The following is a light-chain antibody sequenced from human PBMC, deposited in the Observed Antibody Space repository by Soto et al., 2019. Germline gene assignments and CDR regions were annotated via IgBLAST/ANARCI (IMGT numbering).Light chain of an antibody. CDR3: QQRLNWPALS. V-gene: IGKV3-11*01. Sequence: EIVLTQSPATLSLSPGERATLSCRASHSVSTFLAWYQQRPGQPPRLLIYDASSRATGIPARFSGSGSGTDFTLTLSSLEPEDFAVYFCQQRLNWPALSFGGGTKVEIK. CDR2: DAS. J-gene: IGKJ4*01. CDR1: HSVSTF.